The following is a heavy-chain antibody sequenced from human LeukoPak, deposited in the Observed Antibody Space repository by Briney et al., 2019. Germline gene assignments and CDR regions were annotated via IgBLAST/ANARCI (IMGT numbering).Heavy chain of an antibody. CDR1: GSTFSSYA. Sequence: GGSLRLSCAASGSTFSSYAMHWVRQAPGKGLEWVAVISYDGSNKYYADSVKGRFTISRDNSKNTLYLQMNSLRAEDTAVYYCAREMGMVRGVIIHNYFDYWGQGTLVTVSS. J-gene: IGHJ4*02. D-gene: IGHD3-10*01. CDR3: AREMGMVRGVIIHNYFDY. V-gene: IGHV3-30-3*01. CDR2: ISYDGSNK.